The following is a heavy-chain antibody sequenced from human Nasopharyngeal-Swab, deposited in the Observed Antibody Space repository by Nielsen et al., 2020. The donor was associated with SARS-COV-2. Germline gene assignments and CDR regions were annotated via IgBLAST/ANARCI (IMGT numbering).Heavy chain of an antibody. Sequence: WICQPPGKGLEWVAVISYDGSNKYYADSVKGRFTISRDNSKNTLYLQMNSLRAEDTAVYYCAKDPGIAAAGAFWYFDYWGQGTLVTVSS. CDR2: ISYDGSNK. D-gene: IGHD6-13*01. CDR3: AKDPGIAAAGAFWYFDY. V-gene: IGHV3-30*18. J-gene: IGHJ4*02.